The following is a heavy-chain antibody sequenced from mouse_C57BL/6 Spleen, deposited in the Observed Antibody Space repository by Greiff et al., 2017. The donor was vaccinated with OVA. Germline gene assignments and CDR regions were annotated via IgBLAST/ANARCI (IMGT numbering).Heavy chain of an antibody. CDR1: GFTFSDYG. CDR3: ARPNYYSIAWFAY. Sequence: EVQRVESGGGLVKPGGSLKLSCAASGFTFSDYGMHWVRQAPETGLEWVAYISSGSSSIYYADTVKGRFTISRDNAKNTLCLQMTSLRSEDTAMYYCARPNYYSIAWFAYWGQGTLVTVSA. D-gene: IGHD2-5*01. J-gene: IGHJ3*01. V-gene: IGHV5-17*01. CDR2: ISSGSSSI.